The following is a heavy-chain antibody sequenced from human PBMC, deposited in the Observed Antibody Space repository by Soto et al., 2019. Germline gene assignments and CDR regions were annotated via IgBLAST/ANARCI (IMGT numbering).Heavy chain of an antibody. Sequence: EVQLVESGGGLVQPGRSLRLSCAASGFTFDDYAMHWVRQAPGKGLEWVSGISWNSGSIGYADSVKGRFTISRDNAKNSLYLQMYRLIAEHTALYYCAKEADGSWWFDPWGQGTLVTVSS. CDR2: ISWNSGSI. CDR1: GFTFDDYA. J-gene: IGHJ5*02. CDR3: AKEADGSWWFDP. D-gene: IGHD3-10*01. V-gene: IGHV3-9*01.